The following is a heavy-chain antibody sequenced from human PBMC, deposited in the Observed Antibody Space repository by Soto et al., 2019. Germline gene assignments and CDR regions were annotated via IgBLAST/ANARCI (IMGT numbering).Heavy chain of an antibody. D-gene: IGHD4-4*01. J-gene: IGHJ6*01. CDR1: GGTFSSYT. CDR2: INPIGGRA. CDR3: AREAYTYSGMDV. Sequence: SPVKLSRKASGGTFSSYTIGCVRQAPGQVLEWMGMINPIGGRANYAQKFQGRVTITGDKSTRTVYMELSSLRSEDTAVYYCAREAYTYSGMDVWGQGTTVTVFS. V-gene: IGHV1-69*08.